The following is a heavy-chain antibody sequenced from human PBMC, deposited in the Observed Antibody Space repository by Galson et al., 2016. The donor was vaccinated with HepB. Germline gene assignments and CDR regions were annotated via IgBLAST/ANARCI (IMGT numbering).Heavy chain of an antibody. CDR1: GYTFTSYD. J-gene: IGHJ5*02. V-gene: IGHV1-8*01. D-gene: IGHD2-21*02. CDR3: ARDNVEAGTESGWLDP. CDR2: MNPNSGNT. Sequence: SVKVSCKASGYTFTSYDINWVRQATGQGLEWMGWMNPNSGNTGYAQRFQGRVTMTRNTSISTAYMELSSLGSEDTAVYYCARDNVEAGTESGWLDPWGQGTLVTASS.